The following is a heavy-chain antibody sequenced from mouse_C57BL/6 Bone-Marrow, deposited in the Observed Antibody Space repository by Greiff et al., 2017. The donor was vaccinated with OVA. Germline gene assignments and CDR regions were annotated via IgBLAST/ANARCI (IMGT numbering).Heavy chain of an antibody. V-gene: IGHV1-26*01. D-gene: IGHD2-3*01. CDR3: ARIYDGYYFYFDY. CDR1: GYTFTDYY. CDR2: INPNNGGT. Sequence: VQLQQSGPELVKPGASVKISCKASGYTFTDYYMNWVKQSHGKSLEWIGDINPNNGGTSYNQKFKGKATLTVDKSSSTAYMELRSLTSEDSAVYYCARIYDGYYFYFDYWGQGTTLTVSS. J-gene: IGHJ2*01.